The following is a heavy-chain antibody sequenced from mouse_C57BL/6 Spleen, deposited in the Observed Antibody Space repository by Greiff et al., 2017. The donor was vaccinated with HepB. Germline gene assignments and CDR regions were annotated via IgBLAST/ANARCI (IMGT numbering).Heavy chain of an antibody. Sequence: EVQLQQSGPELVKPGASVKISCKASGYTFTDYYMNWVKQSHGKSLEWIGDINPNNGGTSYNQKFKGKATLTVDKSSSTAYMELRSLTSEDSAVYYCARRVPYYAPFAYWGQGTLVTVSA. D-gene: IGHD2-10*01. CDR3: ARRVPYYAPFAY. CDR2: INPNNGGT. CDR1: GYTFTDYY. J-gene: IGHJ3*01. V-gene: IGHV1-26*01.